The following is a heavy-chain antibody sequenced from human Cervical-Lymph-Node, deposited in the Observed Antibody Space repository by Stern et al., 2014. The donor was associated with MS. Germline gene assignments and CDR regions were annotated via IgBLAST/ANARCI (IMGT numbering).Heavy chain of an antibody. D-gene: IGHD3-16*01. V-gene: IGHV3-21*01. CDR2: ISSSSSYI. J-gene: IGHJ5*02. CDR1: GFTFSSYS. Sequence: VQLVQSGGGLVKPGGSLRLSCAASGFTFSSYSMNWVRQAPGKGLEWVSSISSSSSYIYYADSVKGRFTISRDNAKNSLYLQMNSLRAEDTAVYYCARKGGLMRAHRWFDPWGQGTLVTVSS. CDR3: ARKGGLMRAHRWFDP.